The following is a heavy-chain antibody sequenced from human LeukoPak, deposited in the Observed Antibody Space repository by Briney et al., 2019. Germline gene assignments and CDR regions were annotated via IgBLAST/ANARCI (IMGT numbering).Heavy chain of an antibody. CDR1: GFTFSSYW. V-gene: IGHV3-21*01. J-gene: IGHJ3*02. CDR2: ISTSSIYI. D-gene: IGHD1-26*01. CDR3: ARSGKVGATLIDAFDI. Sequence: GGSLRLSCAASGFTFSSYWMHWVRQAPGKGLEWVSSISTSSIYIYYADSLKGRFTISRDNAKHSLYLQMNSLRAEDTAVYYCARSGKVGATLIDAFDIWGQGTMVTVSS.